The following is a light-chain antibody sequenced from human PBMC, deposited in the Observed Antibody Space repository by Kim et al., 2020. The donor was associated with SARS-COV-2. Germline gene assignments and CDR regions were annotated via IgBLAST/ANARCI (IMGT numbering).Light chain of an antibody. CDR1: QTISNY. Sequence: DIQMTQSPSSLSASVRDRVTITRRASQTISNYLNWYQQKPGQVPKLLIYAASRLQSGVPSRFSGSGSGTDFTLTISSLQPEDFATYYCQQTYNSRWTFGQGTKVDIK. V-gene: IGKV1-39*01. CDR3: QQTYNSRWT. CDR2: AAS. J-gene: IGKJ1*01.